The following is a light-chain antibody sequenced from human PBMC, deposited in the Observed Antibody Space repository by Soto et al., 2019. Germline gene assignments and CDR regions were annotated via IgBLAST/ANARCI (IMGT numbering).Light chain of an antibody. CDR1: SSNIAAGYD. J-gene: IGLJ1*01. Sequence: QAVVTQPPSVSGAPGQRVTISCTGSSSNIAAGYDVHWFQQLPGTAPKLLIFGNNNRPSGVPDRFSGSKSGTSASLAITGLQAEDEADYYCQSYDSSLSAYVFGTGTKLTVL. CDR2: GNN. V-gene: IGLV1-40*01. CDR3: QSYDSSLSAYV.